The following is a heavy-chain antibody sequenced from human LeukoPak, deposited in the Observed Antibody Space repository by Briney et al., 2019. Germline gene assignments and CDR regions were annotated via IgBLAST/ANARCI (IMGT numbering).Heavy chain of an antibody. CDR3: AGTYYYDKGAFDI. V-gene: IGHV3-20*04. CDR2: INWNGGST. CDR1: GFTFDDYG. Sequence: PGGSLRLSCAASGFTFDDYGMSWFRQAPGKGLEWVSGINWNGGSTGYADSVKGRFTISRDNAKNSLYLQMNSLRAEDTALYYCAGTYYYDKGAFDIWGQGTMVTVSS. J-gene: IGHJ3*02. D-gene: IGHD3-22*01.